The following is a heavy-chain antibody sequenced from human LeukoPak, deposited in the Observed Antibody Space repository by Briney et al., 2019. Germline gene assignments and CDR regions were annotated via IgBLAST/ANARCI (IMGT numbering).Heavy chain of an antibody. Sequence: SETLSLTCAVYGGSFSGYYWSWIRQPPGKGLEWSGEINHSGSTNYNPSLKSRVTISVDTSKNQFSLKLSSVTAADTAVYYCARESIAARPALDWYYYYYMDVWGKGTTVTVSS. CDR3: ARESIAARPALDWYYYYYMDV. V-gene: IGHV4-34*01. J-gene: IGHJ6*03. CDR2: INHSGST. CDR1: GGSFSGYY. D-gene: IGHD6-6*01.